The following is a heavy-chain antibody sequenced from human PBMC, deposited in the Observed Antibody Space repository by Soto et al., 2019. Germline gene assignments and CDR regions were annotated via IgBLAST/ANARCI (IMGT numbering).Heavy chain of an antibody. V-gene: IGHV1-46*01. Sequence: QVQLEQSGAEVKKPGASVKVSCKASGYNFTSYYMHWVRQAPGQGLEWMGKINPSGGSTGYAQKVQGRGTMTMDTSTCTVYLELSSLRSEDTAVYYCARLSSMVTSPLDYWGQGTLVTVSS. J-gene: IGHJ4*02. CDR3: ARLSSMVTSPLDY. CDR2: INPSGGST. CDR1: GYNFTSYY. D-gene: IGHD4-17*01.